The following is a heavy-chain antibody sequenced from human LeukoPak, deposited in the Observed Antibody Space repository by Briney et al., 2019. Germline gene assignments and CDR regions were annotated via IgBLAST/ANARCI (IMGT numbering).Heavy chain of an antibody. D-gene: IGHD2-15*01. CDR2: IYHSGST. V-gene: IGHV4-38-2*02. CDR3: ARGYCSGGSCYGNYYYGMDV. CDR1: GYSISSGYY. J-gene: IGHJ6*02. Sequence: TTSETLSLTCTVSGYSISSGYYWGWIRQPPGKGLEWIGSIYHSGSTYYNPSLKSRVTISVDTSKNQFSLKLSSVTAADTAVYYCARGYCSGGSCYGNYYYGMDVWGQGTTVTVSS.